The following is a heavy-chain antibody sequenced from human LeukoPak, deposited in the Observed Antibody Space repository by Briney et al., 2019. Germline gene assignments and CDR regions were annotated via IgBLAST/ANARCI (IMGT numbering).Heavy chain of an antibody. J-gene: IGHJ4*02. V-gene: IGHV3-48*01. CDR2: IRSSSSTI. D-gene: IGHD4-17*01. CDR1: GFTFSSYS. CDR3: AKPWREDGDYWSFNY. Sequence: GGSLRLSCAASGFTFSSYSMNWVRQAPGKGLEWVSYIRSSSSTIYYADSVKGRFTISTDNANNSLYLQMNSLRAEDTAVYYCAKPWREDGDYWSFNYWGRGTLVSVSS.